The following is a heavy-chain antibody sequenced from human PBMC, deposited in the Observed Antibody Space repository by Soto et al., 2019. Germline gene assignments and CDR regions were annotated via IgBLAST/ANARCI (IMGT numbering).Heavy chain of an antibody. V-gene: IGHV2-70*04. CDR2: IDWDDDK. D-gene: IGHD2-2*01. CDR1: GFSLSTSGMR. CDR3: VRIKRSSGCNNRFDP. J-gene: IGHJ5*02. Sequence: GPTLVNPTQTLTLTCTFSGFSLSTSGMRVSWIRQPPGKALEWLARIDWDDDKFYSSSLRTRLTISKDTSKNQVVPAMTNMDPVDTATYYCVRIKRSSGCNNRFDPWGQGTLVTVSS.